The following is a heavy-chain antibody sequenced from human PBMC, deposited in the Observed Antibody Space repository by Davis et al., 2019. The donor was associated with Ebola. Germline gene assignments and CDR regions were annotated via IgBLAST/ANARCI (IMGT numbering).Heavy chain of an antibody. D-gene: IGHD2-15*01. V-gene: IGHV4-39*01. J-gene: IGHJ2*01. CDR1: GGSISSSSYY. CDR2: IYYSGST. Sequence: MPSETLSLTCTVSGGSISSSSYYWGWIRQPPGKGLEWIGSIYYSGSTYYNPSLKSRVTISVDTSKNQFSLKPSSVTAADTAVYYCARVVVAAIVGYWYFDLWGRGTLVTVSS. CDR3: ARVVVAAIVGYWYFDL.